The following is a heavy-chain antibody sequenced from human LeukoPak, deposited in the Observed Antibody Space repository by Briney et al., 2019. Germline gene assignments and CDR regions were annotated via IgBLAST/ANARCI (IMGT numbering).Heavy chain of an antibody. Sequence: ASVKVSCKASGGTFSSYAISWVRQAPGQGLEWMGGIIPIFGTANYAQKFQGRVTITADESTSTAYMELSSLRSEDTAVYYCARAGDPYPVGEIGAFDIWGQGTMVTVSS. CDR3: ARAGDPYPVGEIGAFDI. D-gene: IGHD4-17*01. V-gene: IGHV1-69*13. J-gene: IGHJ3*02. CDR2: IIPIFGTA. CDR1: GGTFSSYA.